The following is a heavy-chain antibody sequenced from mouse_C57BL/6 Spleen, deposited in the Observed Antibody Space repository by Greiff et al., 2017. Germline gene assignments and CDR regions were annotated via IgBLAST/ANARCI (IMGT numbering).Heavy chain of an antibody. D-gene: IGHD2-4*01. CDR3: ARVGDYDWDYYAMDY. CDR2: ISYDGSN. CDR1: GYSITSGYY. V-gene: IGHV3-6*01. J-gene: IGHJ4*01. Sequence: EVQLQQPGPGLVKPSQSLSLTCSVTGYSITSGYYWNWIRQLPGNKLEWMGYISYDGSNNYNPSLKNRISITRDTSKNQFFLKLNSVTTEDTATCYCARVGDYDWDYYAMDYWGQGTSVTVSS.